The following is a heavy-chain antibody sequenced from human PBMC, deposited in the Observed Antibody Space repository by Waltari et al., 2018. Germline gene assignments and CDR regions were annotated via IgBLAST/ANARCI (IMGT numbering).Heavy chain of an antibody. CDR1: GFTFSGYS. CDR2: ISGVSRFI. J-gene: IGHJ4*02. Sequence: EVQLVESGGGLVKPGGSLRLSCEASGFTFSGYSMNGVCQAPGRGVEWVSSISGVSRFIYYADSVNGRFTISSDDAKNSLYLQMNSLRVEDTAVYYCARDRRGYFDYWGPGTLVSVSS. CDR3: ARDRRGYFDY. D-gene: IGHD3-16*01. V-gene: IGHV3-21*01.